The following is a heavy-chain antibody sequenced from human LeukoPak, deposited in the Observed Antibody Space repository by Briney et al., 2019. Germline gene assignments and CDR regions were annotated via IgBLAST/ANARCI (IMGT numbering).Heavy chain of an antibody. V-gene: IGHV3-66*01. CDR1: GFTVSSNY. CDR3: ARGYGSGSSHIDY. Sequence: GGSLRLSCAASGFTVSSNYMSWVRQAPGKGLEWVSVIYSGGSTYYADSVKGRFTISRDNAKNSLYLQMNSLRAEDTAVYYCARGYGSGSSHIDYWGQGTLVTVSS. D-gene: IGHD3-10*01. CDR2: IYSGGST. J-gene: IGHJ4*02.